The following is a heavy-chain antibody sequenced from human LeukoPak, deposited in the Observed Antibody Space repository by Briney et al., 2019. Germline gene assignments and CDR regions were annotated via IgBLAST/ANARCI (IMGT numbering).Heavy chain of an antibody. J-gene: IGHJ4*02. D-gene: IGHD6-19*01. Sequence: ASVKVSCKASGYTFTSYGISWVRQAPGPGLELMGWISAYNCNTNYAQKLHGRVTMTTDTSTSTAYMELRSLRSDDTAVYYCARDLGYSSGWYLPFDYWGQGTLVTVSS. CDR3: ARDLGYSSGWYLPFDY. CDR2: ISAYNCNT. CDR1: GYTFTSYG. V-gene: IGHV1-18*01.